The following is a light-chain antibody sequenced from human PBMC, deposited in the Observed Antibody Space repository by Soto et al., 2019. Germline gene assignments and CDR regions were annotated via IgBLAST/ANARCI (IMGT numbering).Light chain of an antibody. Sequence: QSALTQPASVAGSPGQSITIACTGTSSDVGGYNYVSWYQLHPGKAPRLVIYDVSIRPPAVSDRFSGSTSGNTASLTISGLQAEDEVDYYCSSYTATRTVVCGGGTKLTVL. CDR3: SSYTATRTVV. V-gene: IGLV2-14*03. CDR2: DVS. CDR1: SSDVGGYNY. J-gene: IGLJ3*02.